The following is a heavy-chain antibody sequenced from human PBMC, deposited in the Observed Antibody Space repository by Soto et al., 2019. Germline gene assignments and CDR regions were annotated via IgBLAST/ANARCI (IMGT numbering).Heavy chain of an antibody. Sequence: ASVKVSCKASGYTFTSYAMHWVRQAPGQRLEWMGWINASNGNTKYSQKFQGRVTITRDTSASTAYMELSSLRSEDTAVYYCACSWYCSSTSCYLHRLDYWGQGTLVTVSS. D-gene: IGHD2-2*01. V-gene: IGHV1-3*01. CDR2: INASNGNT. CDR3: ACSWYCSSTSCYLHRLDY. CDR1: GYTFTSYA. J-gene: IGHJ4*02.